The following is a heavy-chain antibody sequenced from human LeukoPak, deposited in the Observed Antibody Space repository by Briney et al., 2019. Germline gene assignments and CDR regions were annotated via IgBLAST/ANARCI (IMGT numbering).Heavy chain of an antibody. CDR3: AKVNWYYYDSSGYYPSHGAFDI. CDR1: GFTFSSYA. CDR2: ISGSGGST. D-gene: IGHD3-22*01. Sequence: GGSLRLSCAASGFTFSSYAMSWVRQAPGKGLEWVSAISGSGGSTYYADSVKGRFTISRDNSKNTLYLQMNSLRAEDTGVYYCAKVNWYYYDSSGYYPSHGAFDIWGQGTMVTVSS. J-gene: IGHJ3*02. V-gene: IGHV3-23*01.